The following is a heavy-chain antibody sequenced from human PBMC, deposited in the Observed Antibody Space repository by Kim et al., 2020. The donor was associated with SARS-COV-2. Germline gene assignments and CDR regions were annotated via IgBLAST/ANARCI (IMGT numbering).Heavy chain of an antibody. CDR3: ARELRIAAAGVYGMDV. Sequence: KFQGRVTIAADESTSTAYMELSSLRSEDTAVYYCARELRIAAAGVYGMDVWGQGTTVTVSS. V-gene: IGHV1-69*01. J-gene: IGHJ6*02. D-gene: IGHD6-13*01.